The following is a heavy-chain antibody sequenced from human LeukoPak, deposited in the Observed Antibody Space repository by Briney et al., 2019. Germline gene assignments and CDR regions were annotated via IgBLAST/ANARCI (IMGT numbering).Heavy chain of an antibody. D-gene: IGHD3-22*01. CDR3: AKRGVVIRVILVGFHKEAYYFDS. CDR1: GITLSNYS. J-gene: IGHJ4*02. V-gene: IGHV3-23*01. CDR2: ISGSGGGT. Sequence: GGSLRLSCAVSGITLSNYSMSWVRQAPGQGLEWVAGISGSGGGTTYADSVKGRFTISRDNPKNTLYLQVNSLRAEDTAVYFCAKRGVVIRVILVGFHKEAYYFDSWGQGALVTVSS.